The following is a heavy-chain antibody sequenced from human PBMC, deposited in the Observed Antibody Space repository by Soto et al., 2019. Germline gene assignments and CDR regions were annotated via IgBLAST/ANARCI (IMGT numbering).Heavy chain of an antibody. D-gene: IGHD6-13*01. CDR3: ARDRGTDGYSSSWDAFDI. J-gene: IGHJ3*02. CDR1: GYTFTGYY. CDR2: INPNSGGT. V-gene: IGHV1-2*04. Sequence: ASVKVSCKASGYTFTGYYMHWVRQAPGQGLEWMGWINPNSGGTNYAQKFQGWVTMTRDTSISTAYMELSRLGSDDTAVYYCARDRGTDGYSSSWDAFDIWGQGTVVTVSS.